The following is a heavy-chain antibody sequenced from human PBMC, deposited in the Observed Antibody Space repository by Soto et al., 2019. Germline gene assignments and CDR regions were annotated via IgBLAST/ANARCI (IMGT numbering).Heavy chain of an antibody. V-gene: IGHV1-69*01. CDR1: GGTFSSYA. J-gene: IGHJ4*02. Sequence: QVQLVQSGAEVKRPGSSVKVSCKASGGTFSSYAISWVRPAPGHGLEWMGGIVPSFGSADYAHNFQGRVTITAYESTNAGYMELSSLTSADTALYYFARDTGPGFDGSGYYQRGLSNWCQGTLVTVSS. CDR3: ARDTGPGFDGSGYYQRGLSN. D-gene: IGHD3-22*01. CDR2: IVPSFGSA.